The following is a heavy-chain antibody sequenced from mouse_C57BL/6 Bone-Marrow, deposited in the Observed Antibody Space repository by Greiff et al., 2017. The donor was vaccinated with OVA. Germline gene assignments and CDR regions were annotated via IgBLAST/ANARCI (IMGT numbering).Heavy chain of an antibody. V-gene: IGHV1-7*01. D-gene: IGHD2-4*01. J-gene: IGHJ1*03. CDR1: GYTFTSYW. CDR3: AVGIYYDYDGPYWYFDV. CDR2: INPSRGYT. Sequence: VQLQQSGAELAKPGASVKLSCKASGYTFTSYWMHWVKQRPGTGLEWIGYINPSRGYTKYNQKFKDKATLTADKSSSTAYMQLSSLTYEDSAVYYGAVGIYYDYDGPYWYFDVWGTGTTGTVSS.